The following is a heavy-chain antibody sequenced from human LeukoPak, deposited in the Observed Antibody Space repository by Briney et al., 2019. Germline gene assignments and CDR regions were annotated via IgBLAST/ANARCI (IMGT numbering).Heavy chain of an antibody. Sequence: GGSLRLSCAASGFTVSSNYMSWVRQAPGKGLEWVSVIYSGGSTYYADSVKGRFTTSRDNSKNTLYLQMNSLRAEDTAVYYCARSYGGNLNWFDPWGQGTLVTVSS. J-gene: IGHJ5*02. CDR2: IYSGGST. D-gene: IGHD4/OR15-4a*01. CDR1: GFTVSSNY. CDR3: ARSYGGNLNWFDP. V-gene: IGHV3-53*01.